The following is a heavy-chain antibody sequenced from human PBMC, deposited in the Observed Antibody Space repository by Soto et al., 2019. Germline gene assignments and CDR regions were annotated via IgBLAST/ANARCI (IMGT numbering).Heavy chain of an antibody. CDR1: GFTFSSYA. D-gene: IGHD3-10*01. Sequence: QVQLVESGGGVVQPGRSLRLSCAASGFTFSSYAMHWVRQAPGKGLEWVAVISYDGSNKYYADSVKGRFTISRDNSKNTVYLQMNSLRAEDTAVYYCARDRAAYYYGSGPFDPWGQGTLVTVSS. CDR2: ISYDGSNK. V-gene: IGHV3-30-3*01. CDR3: ARDRAAYYYGSGPFDP. J-gene: IGHJ5*02.